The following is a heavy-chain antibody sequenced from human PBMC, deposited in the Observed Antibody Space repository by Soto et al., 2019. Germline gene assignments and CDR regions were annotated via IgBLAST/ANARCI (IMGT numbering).Heavy chain of an antibody. V-gene: IGHV3-73*01. J-gene: IGHJ4*02. CDR3: TRRECSGGSCYSDY. Sequence: PGGSLRLSCAASGFIFSGSSIHWVRQASGKGLEWVGRIRSKANSHATTYAASVKGRFTISRDDSKNMAYLQMNSLKTEDTAVYYCTRRECSGGSCYSDYWGQGTLVTVSS. CDR2: IRSKANSHAT. CDR1: GFIFSGSS. D-gene: IGHD2-15*01.